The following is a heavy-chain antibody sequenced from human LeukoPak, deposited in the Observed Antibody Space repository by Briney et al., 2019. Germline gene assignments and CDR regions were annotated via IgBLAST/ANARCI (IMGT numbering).Heavy chain of an antibody. J-gene: IGHJ4*02. CDR1: GFSFTYYA. V-gene: IGHV3-23*01. Sequence: GGSLRLSCAASGFSFTYYAMSWVRQAPGKGLEWVSTISASGGSTTSADSVKGRFSISRDSSKNTLYLQMNSLRAEDTAVYYCAKGDGSGNYCSLTYFDYWGQGALVTVSS. CDR2: ISASGGST. D-gene: IGHD3-10*01. CDR3: AKGDGSGNYCSLTYFDY.